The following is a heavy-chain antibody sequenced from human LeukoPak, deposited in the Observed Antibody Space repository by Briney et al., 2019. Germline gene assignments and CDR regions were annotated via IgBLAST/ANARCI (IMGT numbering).Heavy chain of an antibody. CDR1: GFTFSIYN. V-gene: IGHV3-21*01. D-gene: IGHD3-16*01. CDR3: ARGDSGGMDY. J-gene: IGHJ4*02. CDR2: ISSSSSYI. Sequence: GRSLRISCAASGFTFSIYNMNWVFRVPGEQLQWVSSISSSSSYIYYADSVEGRFTISRDNANNSLYLQMNSLRAEDTTVYYCARGDSGGMDYWGQGTLVTVSS.